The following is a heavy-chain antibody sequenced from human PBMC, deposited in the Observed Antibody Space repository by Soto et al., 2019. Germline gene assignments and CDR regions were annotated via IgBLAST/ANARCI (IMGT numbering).Heavy chain of an antibody. D-gene: IGHD3-3*01. CDR3: AGHRNDFCSGYFRRGWFDP. V-gene: IGHV5-51*01. Sequence: GESLKISCKGSGDSFSNYWIAWVRQMPGKGLEWMGIIYPGDSDTRYSPSFQGQVTILADTSINTGYLQWSSLKASDTAMYYCAGHRNDFCSGYFRRGWFDPWGQGTMVTVSS. J-gene: IGHJ5*02. CDR1: GDSFSNYW. CDR2: IYPGDSDT.